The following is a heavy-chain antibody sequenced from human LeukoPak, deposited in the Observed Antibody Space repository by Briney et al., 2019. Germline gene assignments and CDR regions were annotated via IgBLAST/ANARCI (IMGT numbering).Heavy chain of an antibody. Sequence: PVGSLRLSCAVSGFSFGSYSMNWVRQAPGKGLEWVSSITSSGRYINYADSVKGRFTTSRDNAKNSLYLQMNSLRAEDTAVYYCARKGYYDSGTFDIWGQGTMVTVSS. D-gene: IGHD3-22*01. CDR2: ITSSGRYI. J-gene: IGHJ3*02. CDR3: ARKGYYDSGTFDI. V-gene: IGHV3-21*01. CDR1: GFSFGSYS.